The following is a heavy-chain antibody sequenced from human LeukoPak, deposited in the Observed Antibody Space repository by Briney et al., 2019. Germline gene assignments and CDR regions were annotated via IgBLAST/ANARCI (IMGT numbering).Heavy chain of an antibody. Sequence: GGSLRLSCAASGFTFSSYWMSWVRQAPGKGLEWVANIKQDGGEKNYVDSVKGRFTISRDNAKNSLYLQMNSLRAEDTAVYYCVRDSYSIPAQIGYWGQGTLVTVSS. D-gene: IGHD4-11*01. V-gene: IGHV3-7*05. CDR2: IKQDGGEK. CDR3: VRDSYSIPAQIGY. CDR1: GFTFSSYW. J-gene: IGHJ4*02.